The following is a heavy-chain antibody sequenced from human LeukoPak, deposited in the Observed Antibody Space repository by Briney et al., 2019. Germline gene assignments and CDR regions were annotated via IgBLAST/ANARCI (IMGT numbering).Heavy chain of an antibody. D-gene: IGHD3-22*01. V-gene: IGHV3-23*01. CDR2: ISGSDGST. CDR1: GFTFDDYA. J-gene: IGHJ4*02. Sequence: GGSLRLSCAASGFTFDDYAMHWVRQAPGKGLEWVSGISGSDGSTYYADSVKGRFTISRDNSKNTLYLQMNSLRAEDTAVYYCAKGSRTMIVVVIAYWGQGTLVTVSS. CDR3: AKGSRTMIVVVIAY.